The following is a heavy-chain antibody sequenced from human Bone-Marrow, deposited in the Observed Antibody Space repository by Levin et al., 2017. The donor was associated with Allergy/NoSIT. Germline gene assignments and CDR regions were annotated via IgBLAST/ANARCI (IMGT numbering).Heavy chain of an antibody. V-gene: IGHV4-39*07. D-gene: IGHD6-6*01. CDR1: GGSISSSSYY. J-gene: IGHJ5*02. Sequence: SETLSLTCTVSGGSISSSSYYWGWIRQPPGKGLEWIGSIYYSGSTYYNPSLKSRVTISVDTSKNQFSLKLSSVTAADTAVYYCAREYSSSARWSDPWGQGTLVTVSS. CDR3: AREYSSSARWSDP. CDR2: IYYSGST.